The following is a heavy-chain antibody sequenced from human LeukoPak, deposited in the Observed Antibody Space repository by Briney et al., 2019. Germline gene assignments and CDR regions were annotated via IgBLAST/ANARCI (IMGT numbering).Heavy chain of an antibody. CDR3: ALDYDFWSGSTVRYYYYMDV. CDR1: GGTFSSYA. Sequence: SVKVSCKASGGTFSSYAISWVRQAPGQGLEWMGGIIPIFGTANYAHKFQGRVTITADESTSTAYMELSSLRSEDTAVYYCALDYDFWSGSTVRYYYYMDVWGKGTTVTVSS. D-gene: IGHD3-3*01. V-gene: IGHV1-69*13. J-gene: IGHJ6*03. CDR2: IIPIFGTA.